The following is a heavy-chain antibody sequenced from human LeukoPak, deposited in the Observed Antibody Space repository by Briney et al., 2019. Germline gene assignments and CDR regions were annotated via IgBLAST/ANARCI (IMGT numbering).Heavy chain of an antibody. V-gene: IGHV3-7*01. Sequence: PGGSLRLSCAASGFSFSNYWMSWVRQAPGKGLEWVANIKEDGSEKFYVDSVRGRFTISRDNAENSLYLQMNSLRAEDTAVYYCARGDEAYGESVYWGQGTLVTVSS. CDR1: GFSFSNYW. CDR2: IKEDGSEK. D-gene: IGHD2-21*02. CDR3: ARGDEAYGESVY. J-gene: IGHJ4*02.